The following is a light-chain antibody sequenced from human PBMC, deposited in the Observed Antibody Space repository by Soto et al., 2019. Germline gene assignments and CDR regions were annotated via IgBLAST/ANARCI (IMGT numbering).Light chain of an antibody. Sequence: ETVLTQSPGTLSLSPGERATLSCGSSQSVSSNYLAWYQQKPGQAPRLLIYGASSRATGVTDRFSGSGSGTAFTITISTLEPEDSAVYYCQQYVNSPPVYTCGQGTKIEIK. CDR3: QQYVNSPPVYT. J-gene: IGKJ2*01. CDR2: GAS. CDR1: QSVSSNY. V-gene: IGKV3-20*01.